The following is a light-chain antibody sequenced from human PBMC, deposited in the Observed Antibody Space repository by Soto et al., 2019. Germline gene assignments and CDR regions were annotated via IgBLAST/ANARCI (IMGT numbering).Light chain of an antibody. J-gene: IGKJ2*01. CDR2: GAS. Sequence: EIVWTQSPGTLSLSPGERATLSCRASQSVSSIYLAWYQQKPGQAHRRLIYGASSRATGIPDRFSGSGSGTDFTLNISRLEPEDFAVYYCQQYGSSYTFGQGTKLEIK. V-gene: IGKV3-20*01. CDR1: QSVSSIY. CDR3: QQYGSSYT.